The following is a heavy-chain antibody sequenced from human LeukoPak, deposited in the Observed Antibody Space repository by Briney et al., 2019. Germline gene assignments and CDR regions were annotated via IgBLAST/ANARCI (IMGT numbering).Heavy chain of an antibody. CDR3: AREHCSSSSCHLDY. J-gene: IGHJ4*02. V-gene: IGHV3-7*01. Sequence: GGSLRLSCAASGFTFSSYWMSWVRQAPGKGLEWVANIKQDGSERYYVNSVRGRFSISRDNAKNSLYLQMNSLRAEDTAVCCAREHCSSSSCHLDYWGQGTLVTVSS. CDR2: IKQDGSER. D-gene: IGHD2-2*01. CDR1: GFTFSSYW.